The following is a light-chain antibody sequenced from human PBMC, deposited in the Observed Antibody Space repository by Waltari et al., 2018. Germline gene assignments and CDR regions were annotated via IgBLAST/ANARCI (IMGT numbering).Light chain of an antibody. CDR1: SSDVGGYNY. CDR3: STYSTTSTLVV. Sequence: QSALTQPASVSGSPGQSITISCTGTSSDVGGYNYVSWYQHHPDKAPKLIISDVSNRPAGGSSRFSGSRSGNTASLTISGLQAEDEANYYCSTYSTTSTLVVLGGGTKLTVL. V-gene: IGLV2-14*03. CDR2: DVS. J-gene: IGLJ2*01.